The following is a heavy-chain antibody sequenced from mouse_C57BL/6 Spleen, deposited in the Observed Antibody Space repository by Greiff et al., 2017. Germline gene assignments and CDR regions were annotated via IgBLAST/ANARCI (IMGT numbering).Heavy chain of an antibody. D-gene: IGHD2-2*01. V-gene: IGHV5-17*01. CDR1: GFTFSDYG. CDR3: ARGAMGYLFAY. J-gene: IGHJ3*01. CDR2: ISSGSSTI. Sequence: EVKLMESGGGLVKPGGSLKLSCAASGFTFSDYGMHWVRQAPEKGLEWVAYISSGSSTIYYADTVKGRFTISRDNAKNTLFLQMTSLRSEDTAMYYCARGAMGYLFAYWGQGTLVTVSA.